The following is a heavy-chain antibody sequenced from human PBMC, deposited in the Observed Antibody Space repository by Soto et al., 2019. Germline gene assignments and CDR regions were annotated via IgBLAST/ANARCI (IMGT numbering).Heavy chain of an antibody. J-gene: IGHJ4*02. V-gene: IGHV2-5*02. CDR1: GFSLSTSGMI. CDR2: IYWDDDK. Sequence: QITLKESGPPLVKPTQTLTLTCTFSGFSLSTSGMIVGWIRQPPGKALEWLARIYWDDDKRYRPSLKSRLTISKDTSKNQVVLTMTNMDPVDTATYYCAHPTIFGVVNYWGQGTLVTVSS. CDR3: AHPTIFGVVNY. D-gene: IGHD3-3*01.